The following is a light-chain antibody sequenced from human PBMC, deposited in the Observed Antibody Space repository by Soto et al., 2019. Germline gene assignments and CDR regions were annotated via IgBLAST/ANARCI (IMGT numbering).Light chain of an antibody. CDR3: QQSYGTPYT. CDR2: RAS. Sequence: SASVADRVSITCRASQAINNNLNWYQQKLGKAPELLIYRASTLQSGVPSRFSGSGSGTDFTLTISSLEHEDFGTYYCQQSYGTPYTFGQGPRWISN. V-gene: IGKV1-39*01. CDR1: QAINNN. J-gene: IGKJ2*01.